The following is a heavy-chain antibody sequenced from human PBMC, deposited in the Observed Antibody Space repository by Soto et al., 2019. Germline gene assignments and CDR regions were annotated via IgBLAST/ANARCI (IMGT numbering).Heavy chain of an antibody. CDR1: GYTFTSYD. J-gene: IGHJ6*03. CDR3: ARGSSSPSIYYYYYYMDV. V-gene: IGHV1-8*01. D-gene: IGHD6-6*01. CDR2: MNPNSGNT. Sequence: GASVKVSCKASGYTFTSYDINWVRPATGQGLEWMGWMNPNSGNTGYAQKFQGRVTMTRNTSISTAYMELSSLRSEDTAVYYCARGSSSPSIYYYYYYMDVWGKGTTVTVSS.